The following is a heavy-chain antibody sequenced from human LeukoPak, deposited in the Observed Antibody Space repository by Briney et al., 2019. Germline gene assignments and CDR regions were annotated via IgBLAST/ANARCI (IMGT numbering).Heavy chain of an antibody. J-gene: IGHJ4*02. Sequence: SETLSLTCTVSGGSISSSSYYWGWIRQPPGKGLEWIGSIYYSGCTYYNPSLKSRVTISVDTSKNQFSLKLSSVTAADTAVYYCATQQLVSSFYFDYWGQGTLVTVSS. CDR2: IYYSGCT. D-gene: IGHD6-13*01. CDR1: GGSISSSSYY. CDR3: ATQQLVSSFYFDY. V-gene: IGHV4-39*07.